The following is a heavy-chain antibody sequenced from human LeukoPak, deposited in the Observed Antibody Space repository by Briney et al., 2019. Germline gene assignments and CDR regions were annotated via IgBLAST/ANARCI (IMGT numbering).Heavy chain of an antibody. CDR1: GGSISSYY. D-gene: IGHD3-10*01. Sequence: PSETLSLTCTVSGGSISSYYWSWIRQPAGKGLEWIGRIYTSGSTNYNPSLKSRVTMSVDTSENQFSLKLSSVTAADTAVYYCARDFEFYGSGSTYYFDYWGQGTLVTVSS. CDR2: IYTSGST. CDR3: ARDFEFYGSGSTYYFDY. J-gene: IGHJ4*02. V-gene: IGHV4-4*07.